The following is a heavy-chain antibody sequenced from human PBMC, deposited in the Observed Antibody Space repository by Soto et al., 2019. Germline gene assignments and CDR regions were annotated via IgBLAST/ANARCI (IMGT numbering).Heavy chain of an antibody. CDR2: ISACNVNT. Sequence: QVQLVQSGAEVKKPGASVKVSCKASGYTFTSYGISWVRQAPGQGLEWMGWISACNVNTNHAQKLQRRVTMTTETSTSTTYMDLRNPRSADTAVYSCAQNHNYDYYYGIDVWGKGTTVTVSS. CDR1: GYTFTSYG. V-gene: IGHV1-18*01. J-gene: IGHJ6*04. CDR3: AQNHNYDYYYGIDV. D-gene: IGHD1-1*01.